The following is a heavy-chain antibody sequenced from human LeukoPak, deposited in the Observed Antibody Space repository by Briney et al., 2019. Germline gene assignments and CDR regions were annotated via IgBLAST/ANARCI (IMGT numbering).Heavy chain of an antibody. V-gene: IGHV3-23*01. CDR1: GFTLSSYA. CDR2: ISGSGGST. Sequence: GGSLRLSCAASGFTLSSYAMSWVRQAPGKGLEWVSAISGSGGSTYYADSVKGRFTISRDNSKNTLYLQMNSLRAEDTAVYYCAKGALGYCSGGSCRGGDYWGQGTLVTVSS. J-gene: IGHJ4*02. CDR3: AKGALGYCSGGSCRGGDY. D-gene: IGHD2-15*01.